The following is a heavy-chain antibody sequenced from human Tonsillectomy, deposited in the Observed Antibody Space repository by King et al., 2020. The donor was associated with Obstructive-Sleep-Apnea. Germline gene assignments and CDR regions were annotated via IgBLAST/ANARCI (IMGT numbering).Heavy chain of an antibody. CDR3: ARGGYSSSWYGIIDAFDI. CDR2: ISYDGGNK. V-gene: IGHV3-30*04. Sequence: VQLVESGGGVVQPGRSLRLSCAASGFTFSSYAMHWVRQAPGKGLEWVTVISYDGGNKYYADSVKGRFTISRDNSKNTLYLQMNSLRAEDTAVYYCARGGYSSSWYGIIDAFDIWGQGTMVTVSS. D-gene: IGHD6-13*01. CDR1: GFTFSSYA. J-gene: IGHJ3*02.